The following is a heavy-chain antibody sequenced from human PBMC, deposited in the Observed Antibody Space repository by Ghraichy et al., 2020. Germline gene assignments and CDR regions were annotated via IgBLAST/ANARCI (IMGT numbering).Heavy chain of an antibody. V-gene: IGHV4-59*01. J-gene: IGHJ3*02. D-gene: IGHD2-15*01. CDR3: ARDTGYCSGGSCFDI. CDR1: GGSISSYY. Sequence: SETLSLTCTVSGGSISSYYWSWIRQPPGKGLEWIGYIYYSGSTNYNPSLKSRVTISVDTSKNQFSLKLSSVTAADTAVYYCARDTGYCSGGSCFDIWGQGTMVTVSS. CDR2: IYYSGST.